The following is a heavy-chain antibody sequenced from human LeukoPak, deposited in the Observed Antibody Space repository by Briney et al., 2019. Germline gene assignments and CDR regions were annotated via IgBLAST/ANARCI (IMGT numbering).Heavy chain of an antibody. D-gene: IGHD3-22*01. Sequence: SETLSLTCTVSGGSIRSSYYYWGWIRQPPGKGLEWIGSIYDSGSTYYNPSLKSRVTISVDKSKNQFSLKLSSVTAADTAVYYCARVAYYYDSSGYYYGLDYWGQGTLVTVSS. CDR3: ARVAYYYDSSGYYYGLDY. CDR2: IYDSGST. J-gene: IGHJ4*02. CDR1: GGSIRSSYYY. V-gene: IGHV4-39*07.